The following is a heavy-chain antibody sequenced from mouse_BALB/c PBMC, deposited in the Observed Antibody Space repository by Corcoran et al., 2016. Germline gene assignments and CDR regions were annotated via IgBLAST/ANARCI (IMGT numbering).Heavy chain of an antibody. CDR3: AREPYAMDY. V-gene: IGHV9-3-1*01. CDR2: INTYTGEP. J-gene: IGHJ4*01. CDR1: GYTFSNYG. Sequence: QIQVVQSGPELKKPGETVKISCKASGYTFSNYGMHWVKQAPGKGLKGMGWINTYTGEPTYADDFKGRFAFTLDTSASTAYLQINNLKNEDTATYFCAREPYAMDYWGQGTSVTVSS.